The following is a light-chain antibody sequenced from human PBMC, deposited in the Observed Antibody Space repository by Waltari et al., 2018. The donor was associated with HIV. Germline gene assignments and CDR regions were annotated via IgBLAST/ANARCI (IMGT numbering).Light chain of an antibody. CDR2: RNN. V-gene: IGLV1-47*01. CDR3: AAWDDSLRGV. Sequence: QSMLTQPPSASGTPGQRVTISCSGSNSNIGNNYVSWYQQFPGLAPKPLIYRNNQRPSGVSDRFSGYKSGTSASLAISGLRSEDEADYYCAAWDDSLRGVFGGGTRLTVL. J-gene: IGLJ3*02. CDR1: NSNIGNNY.